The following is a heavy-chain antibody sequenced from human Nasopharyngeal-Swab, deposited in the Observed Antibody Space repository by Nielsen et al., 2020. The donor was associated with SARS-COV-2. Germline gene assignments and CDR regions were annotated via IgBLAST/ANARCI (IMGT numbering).Heavy chain of an antibody. J-gene: IGHJ4*02. CDR1: GGSISSYY. Sequence: SETLSLTCTVSGGSISSYYWSWIRQPAGKGLEWIGRIYTSGSTNYNPSLKSRVTMSVDTSKNQFSLKLSSVTAADTAVYYCASDSSSWYPNAPFDYWGQGTLVTVSS. V-gene: IGHV4-4*07. D-gene: IGHD6-13*01. CDR3: ASDSSSWYPNAPFDY. CDR2: IYTSGST.